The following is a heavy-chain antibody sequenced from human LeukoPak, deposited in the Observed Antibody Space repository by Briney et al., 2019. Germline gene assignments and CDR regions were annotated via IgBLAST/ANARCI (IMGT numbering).Heavy chain of an antibody. V-gene: IGHV3-23*01. D-gene: IGHD2-21*02. J-gene: IGHJ4*02. CDR3: VKARMPHCGTDCLES. Sequence: GESLRLSCAASGFTLSNYGMSWVRQAPGKVLEWVSVIRGSGGGTYYADSVKGRFTISRDNSKNTVYLKMNSLRAEDTAVYYCVKARMPHCGTDCLESWGQGTLVTVSS. CDR1: GFTLSNYG. CDR2: IRGSGGGT.